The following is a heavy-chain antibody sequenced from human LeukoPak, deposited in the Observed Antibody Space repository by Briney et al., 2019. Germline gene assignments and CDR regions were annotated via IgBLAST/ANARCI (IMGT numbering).Heavy chain of an antibody. CDR3: RVAAANYYHYYGMDV. Sequence: GGSLRLSVSASGFTFISYAVHGVGQAPGKGREYVSSISSNGGATYYAGSLKGRFTTSRDNSKSTLYLQMSSLRVEDTAVYYCRVAAANYYHYYGMDVWGKGTTVTVSS. D-gene: IGHD6-13*01. V-gene: IGHV3-64D*06. J-gene: IGHJ6*04. CDR2: ISSNGGAT. CDR1: GFTFISYA.